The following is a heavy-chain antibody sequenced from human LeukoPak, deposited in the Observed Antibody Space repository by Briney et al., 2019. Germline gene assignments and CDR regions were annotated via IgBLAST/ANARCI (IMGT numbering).Heavy chain of an antibody. D-gene: IGHD2-2*01. J-gene: IGHJ4*02. Sequence: SEALSLTCAVYGGSFSGYYWSWIRQPPGKGLEWIGEINHSGSTNYNPSLKSRVTISVDTSKNQFSLKLSSVTAADTAVYYRARGGQYAKEYYFDYWGQGTLVTVSS. CDR3: ARGGQYAKEYYFDY. CDR2: INHSGST. CDR1: GGSFSGYY. V-gene: IGHV4-34*01.